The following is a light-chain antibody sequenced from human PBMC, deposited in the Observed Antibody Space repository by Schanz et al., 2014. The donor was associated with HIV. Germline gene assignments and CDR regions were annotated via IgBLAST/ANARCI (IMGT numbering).Light chain of an antibody. CDR1: SSNIGADYD. J-gene: IGLJ3*02. V-gene: IGLV1-40*01. CDR3: CSFAGTIWV. Sequence: QSVLAQPPSVSGAPGQRVTISCTGSSSNIGADYDVHWYQLLPGTAPKLLIFDNTNRPSGVPARFSGSKSGNTASLTISGLQAEDEADYYCCSFAGTIWVFGGGTKLTVL. CDR2: DNT.